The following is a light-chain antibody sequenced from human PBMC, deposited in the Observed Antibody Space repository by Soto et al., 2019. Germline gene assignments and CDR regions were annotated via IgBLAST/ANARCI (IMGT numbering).Light chain of an antibody. V-gene: IGKV1-39*01. CDR2: AAY. Sequence: DIQMTQSPYSLSASVGDRVTITCRASQSISSYLNWYQQKPGKAPKLLIYAAYSLQSGVPSRFSGSGSGTDFTLTISSLQPEDVATYYCPQSYSTLLTFGGGTKVEL. CDR1: QSISSY. J-gene: IGKJ4*01. CDR3: PQSYSTLLT.